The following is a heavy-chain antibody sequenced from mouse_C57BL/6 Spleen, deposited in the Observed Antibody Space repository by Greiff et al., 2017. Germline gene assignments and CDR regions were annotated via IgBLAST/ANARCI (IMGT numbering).Heavy chain of an antibody. V-gene: IGHV1-59*01. Sequence: QVQLQQPGAELVRPGTSVKLSCKASGYTFTSYWMHWVKQRPGQGLEWIGVIDPSDSYTNYNQKFKGKATLTVDTSSSPAYMQLSSLTSEDSAVYYCAKELNYYGSSYGYFDVWGTGTTVTVSS. CDR2: IDPSDSYT. CDR3: AKELNYYGSSYGYFDV. CDR1: GYTFTSYW. D-gene: IGHD1-1*01. J-gene: IGHJ1*03.